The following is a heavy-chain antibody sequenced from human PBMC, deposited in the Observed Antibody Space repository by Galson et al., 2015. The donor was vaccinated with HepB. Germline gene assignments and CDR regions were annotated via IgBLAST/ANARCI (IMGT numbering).Heavy chain of an antibody. CDR2: TYYRSKWYN. V-gene: IGHV6-1*01. Sequence: CAISGDSVSSNSAAWNWIRQSPSRGLEWLGRTYYRSKWYNDYAVSVKSRITINPDTSKNQFSLQLKSASPEDTAVYYCARDRVLFFGLTDKVRGGLQRVNWFDAWGQGTPVTVSS. CDR3: ARDRVLFFGLTDKVRGGLQRVNWFDA. D-gene: IGHD3-10*01. CDR1: GDSVSSNSAA. J-gene: IGHJ5*02.